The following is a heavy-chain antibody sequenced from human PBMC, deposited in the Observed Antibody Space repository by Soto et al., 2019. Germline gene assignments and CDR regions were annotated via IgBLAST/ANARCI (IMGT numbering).Heavy chain of an antibody. V-gene: IGHV5-10-1*01. J-gene: IGHJ3*02. CDR3: SIHFIYYGGSAFYI. D-gene: IGHD3-10*01. Sequence: GESLKISCKGYGYSFTSYWISWVRQMPGKGLEWMGRIDPSDSYTNYSPSFQGHVTISADNSISTAYLQWSSLKASDTVMYFCSIHFIYYGGSAFYIFAQRTIVTVSS. CDR2: IDPSDSYT. CDR1: GYSFTSYW.